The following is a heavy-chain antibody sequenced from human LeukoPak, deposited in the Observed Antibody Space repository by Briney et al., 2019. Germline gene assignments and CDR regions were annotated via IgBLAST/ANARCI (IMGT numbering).Heavy chain of an antibody. V-gene: IGHV3-48*03. CDR1: GFTFSSFE. Sequence: GGSLTLSCAASGFTFSSFEMNWVRQAPGKGLEWVSYISSTGAIYYADSVKGRFTSSRDNAKNSLFLQMNSLRDEDTAVYYCARSTSYYFDYWGQGILVTVSS. CDR2: ISSTGAI. CDR3: ARSTSYYFDY. J-gene: IGHJ4*02. D-gene: IGHD1-26*01.